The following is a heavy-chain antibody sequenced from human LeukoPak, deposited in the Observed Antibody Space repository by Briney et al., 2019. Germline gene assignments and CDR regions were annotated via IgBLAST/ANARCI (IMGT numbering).Heavy chain of an antibody. CDR2: IIPIFGTA. CDR1: GGTFSSYA. V-gene: IGHV1-69*13. CDR3: ARTPPPYRYSGSYYEELDY. J-gene: IGHJ4*02. Sequence: SVKVSCKASGGTFSSYAISWVRQAPGQGLEWMGGIIPIFGTANYAQKFQGRVTITADESTSTAYMELSSLRSEDTAVYYCARTPPPYRYSGSYYEELDYWGQGTLVTVSS. D-gene: IGHD1-26*01.